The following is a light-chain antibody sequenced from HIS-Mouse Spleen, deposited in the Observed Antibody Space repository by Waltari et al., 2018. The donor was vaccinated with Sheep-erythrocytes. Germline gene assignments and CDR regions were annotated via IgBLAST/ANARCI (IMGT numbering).Light chain of an antibody. J-gene: IGLJ3*02. CDR3: SSYTSSNWV. V-gene: IGLV2-11*01. Sequence: QSALTQPRSVSGSPGQSVTISCTGTSSDVGGYNYVSWYQQHPGKAPKLMIYDVSKRPSGVPDRFSGSKSGNTASLTISGLQAEDEADYYCSSYTSSNWVFGGGTKL. CDR1: SSDVGGYNY. CDR2: DVS.